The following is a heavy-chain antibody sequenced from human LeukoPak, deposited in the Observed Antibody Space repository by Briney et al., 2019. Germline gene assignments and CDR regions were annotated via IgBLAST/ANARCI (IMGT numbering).Heavy chain of an antibody. J-gene: IGHJ4*02. CDR1: GFTFSSYA. Sequence: PGGSLRLSCAASGFTFSSYAMHWVRQAPGKGLEWVAVISYDGSNKYYADSVKGRFTISRDNSKNTLYLQMNSLRAEDTAVYYCARVYCSGGSCYSRGLYYWGQGTLVTVSS. V-gene: IGHV3-30*04. CDR3: ARVYCSGGSCYSRGLYY. CDR2: ISYDGSNK. D-gene: IGHD2-15*01.